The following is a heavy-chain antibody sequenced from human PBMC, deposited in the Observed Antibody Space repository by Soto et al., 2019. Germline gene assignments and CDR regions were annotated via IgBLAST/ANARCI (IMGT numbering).Heavy chain of an antibody. CDR1: GGSISSGGYY. V-gene: IGHV4-31*03. J-gene: IGHJ5*02. CDR3: ARGGAVWFGELPHAWFDP. Sequence: SETLSLTCTVSGGSISSGGYYWSWIRQHPGKGLEWIGYIYYSGSTYYNPSLKSRVTISVDTSKNQFSLKLSSVTAADTAVYYCARGGAVWFGELPHAWFDPWGQGTLVTVSS. CDR2: IYYSGST. D-gene: IGHD3-10*01.